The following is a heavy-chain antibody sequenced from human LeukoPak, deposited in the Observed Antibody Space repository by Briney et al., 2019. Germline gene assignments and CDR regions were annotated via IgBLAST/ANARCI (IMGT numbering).Heavy chain of an antibody. D-gene: IGHD3-10*01. CDR1: SGSISSYY. V-gene: IGHV4-59*01. CDR3: ARVTESYGSGRRHNYYYYYMDV. Sequence: SETLSLTCTVSSGSISSYYWSWMRQPPGKGLEWIGYIHYSGSTNYNPSLKSRVTISVDTSKNQFSLKLNSMTAADTAVYYCARVTESYGSGRRHNYYYYYMDVWGKGTTITISS. CDR2: IHYSGST. J-gene: IGHJ6*03.